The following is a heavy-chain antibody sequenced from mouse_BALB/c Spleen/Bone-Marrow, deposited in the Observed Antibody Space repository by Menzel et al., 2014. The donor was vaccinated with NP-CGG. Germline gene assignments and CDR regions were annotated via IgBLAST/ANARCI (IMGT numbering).Heavy chain of an antibody. V-gene: IGHV1-77*01. CDR1: GYTFTDYY. D-gene: IGHD2-14*01. Sequence: VQLQQSGAELARPGASVKLSFKASGYTFTDYYINWVRRRTGQGLEWIGEIYPGNGNTYYNEKFKGKATLTADKSSSTAYMQLSSLTSEDSAVYFCARGGYYRYDGFAYWGQGTLVTVSA. J-gene: IGHJ3*01. CDR3: ARGGYYRYDGFAY. CDR2: IYPGNGNT.